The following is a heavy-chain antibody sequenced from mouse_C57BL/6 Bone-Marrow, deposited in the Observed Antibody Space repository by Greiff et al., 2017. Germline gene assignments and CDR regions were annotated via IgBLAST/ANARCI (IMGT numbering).Heavy chain of an antibody. V-gene: IGHV1-76*01. CDR2: IYPGSGNT. D-gene: IGHD2-1*01. Sequence: QVHVKQSGAELVRPGASVKLSCKASGYTFTDYYINWVKQRPGQGLEWIARIYPGSGNTYYNEKFKGKATLTAEKSSSTAYMQLSSLTSEDSADYCCAKSTHLYYIDYWGQGTTLTVSS. CDR1: GYTFTDYY. CDR3: AKSTHLYYIDY. J-gene: IGHJ2*01.